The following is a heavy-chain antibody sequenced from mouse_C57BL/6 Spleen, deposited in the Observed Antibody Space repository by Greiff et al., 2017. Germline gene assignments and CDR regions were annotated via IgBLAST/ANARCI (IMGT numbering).Heavy chain of an antibody. Sequence: QVQLQQSGAELVRPGASVKMSCKASGYTFTRYNMHWVKQTPRQGLEWIGAIYPGNGDTSYNQKFKGKATLTVDKSSSPAYMQLSMLTSEDSAVYFCARGDYYGNYVGYCDVWGTGTTVTVSS. CDR3: ARGDYYGNYVGYCDV. D-gene: IGHD2-1*01. J-gene: IGHJ1*03. V-gene: IGHV1-12*01. CDR1: GYTFTRYN. CDR2: IYPGNGDT.